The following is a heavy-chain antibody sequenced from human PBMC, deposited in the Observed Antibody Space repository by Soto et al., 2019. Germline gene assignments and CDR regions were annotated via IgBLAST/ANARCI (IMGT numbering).Heavy chain of an antibody. J-gene: IGHJ5*02. V-gene: IGHV2-5*02. Sequence: QITLKESGPTLVKPTQTLTLTCTFSGFSLSTSGVGVGWIRQPPGKALEWLALIYWDDDKRYSPSLKSRLTITKDTSKNQVVLTMTNMDPVDTATYYCAQNGGYGSGWAFDPWGQGTLVTVSS. CDR3: AQNGGYGSGWAFDP. CDR2: IYWDDDK. D-gene: IGHD3-10*01. CDR1: GFSLSTSGVG.